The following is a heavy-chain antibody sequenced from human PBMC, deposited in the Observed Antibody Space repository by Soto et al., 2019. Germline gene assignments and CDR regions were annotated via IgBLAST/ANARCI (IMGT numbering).Heavy chain of an antibody. J-gene: IGHJ6*02. D-gene: IGHD6-25*01. V-gene: IGHV3-30*18. CDR2: ISYDGSNK. CDR3: AKDGQAARRTYYYYYGIDV. CDR1: GFTFSSYG. Sequence: QVQLVESGGGVVQPGRSLRLSCAASGFTFSSYGMHWVRQAPGKGLEWVAVISYDGSNKYYADSVKGRFTISRDNSKNTLYLQIKSLKAEDTAVYYCAKDGQAARRTYYYYYGIDVWGPGTTVTVSS.